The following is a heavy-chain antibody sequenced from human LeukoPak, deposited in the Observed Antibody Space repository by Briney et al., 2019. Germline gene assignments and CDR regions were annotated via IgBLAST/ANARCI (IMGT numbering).Heavy chain of an antibody. CDR1: GFTFSSYS. Sequence: GGSLRLSCAASGFTFSSYSMNWVRQAPGKGLEWVSYISSSSSTIYYADSVKGRFTISRDNAKNSLYLQMNSLRAEDTAVYYCAKDPSLIAARPHDYWGQGTLVTVSS. CDR2: ISSSSSTI. CDR3: AKDPSLIAARPHDY. D-gene: IGHD6-6*01. J-gene: IGHJ4*02. V-gene: IGHV3-48*04.